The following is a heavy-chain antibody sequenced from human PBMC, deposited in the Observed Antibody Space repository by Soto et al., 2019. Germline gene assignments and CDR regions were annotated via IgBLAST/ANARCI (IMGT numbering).Heavy chain of an antibody. CDR1: GFTFRRYA. V-gene: IGHV3-23*01. J-gene: IGHJ4*02. CDR2: ISGSGGTT. D-gene: IGHD6-13*01. CDR3: AKQVAGGTALYDY. Sequence: EVQLLESGGDLVQPGGSLRLSCAASGFTFRRYAMGWARQAPGTGLEWVSVISGSGGTTYYADSVKGRFTISRDNYKNTLYLQMNSLGAEDTALYYCAKQVAGGTALYDYWGQGSLVTVSS.